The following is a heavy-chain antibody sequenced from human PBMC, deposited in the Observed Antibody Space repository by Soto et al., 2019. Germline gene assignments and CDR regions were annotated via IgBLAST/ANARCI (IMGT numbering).Heavy chain of an antibody. Sequence: EVQLVESGGGLVKPGGSLRLSCAASGFTFSSYSMNWVRQAPGKGLEWVSSISTSSAYIYYADSVKGRFTISRDNARNSLYLQMKSLRAGDTAVYYCAGGAIRGVPRVDYWGQGTLVTVSS. D-gene: IGHD3-10*01. J-gene: IGHJ4*02. CDR1: GFTFSSYS. V-gene: IGHV3-21*01. CDR3: AGGAIRGVPRVDY. CDR2: ISTSSAYI.